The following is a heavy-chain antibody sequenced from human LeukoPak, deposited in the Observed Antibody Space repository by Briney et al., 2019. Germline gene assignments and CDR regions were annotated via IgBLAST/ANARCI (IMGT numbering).Heavy chain of an antibody. CDR1: GGSLSSGTYY. V-gene: IGHV4-61*02. CDR2: IYTSGNT. Sequence: SETLSLTCTVSGGSLSSGTYYWSWIRQPAGKGLDWIGRIYTSGNTNYNPSLKSRVTISVDTSKHQFSLKLSSVIAADTAVYYCARDRDCGGDCYTFDYWGQGTLVTVSS. D-gene: IGHD2-21*02. CDR3: ARDRDCGGDCYTFDY. J-gene: IGHJ4*02.